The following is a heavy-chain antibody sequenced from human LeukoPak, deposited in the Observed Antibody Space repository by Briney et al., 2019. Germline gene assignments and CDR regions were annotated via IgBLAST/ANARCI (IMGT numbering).Heavy chain of an antibody. Sequence: SETLSLTCTVSGDSISNYYWSWIRQPAGKGLEWIGRIYTSGGTNYNPSLKSRVTMSVDTSKNQFSLKLSSVTAADTAVYYCARVSLVRGAPDYYFDYWGQGTLVTVSS. CDR3: ARVSLVRGAPDYYFDY. D-gene: IGHD3-10*01. V-gene: IGHV4-4*07. CDR1: GDSISNYY. J-gene: IGHJ4*02. CDR2: IYTSGGT.